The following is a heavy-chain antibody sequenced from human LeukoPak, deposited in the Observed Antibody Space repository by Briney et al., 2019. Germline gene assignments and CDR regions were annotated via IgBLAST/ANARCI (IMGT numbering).Heavy chain of an antibody. Sequence: PGGSLRLSCAASGFTFSNDWMNWVRQAPGKGLEWVGRIKSKTDGGTKDYAATVKCRFTISKDDSKNTLYLQMNSLKTEDTAVYYCGYDSSGYYYVNYWGQGTLVTVSS. CDR1: GFTFSNDW. J-gene: IGHJ4*02. D-gene: IGHD3-22*01. CDR2: IKSKTDGGTK. CDR3: GYDSSGYYYVNY. V-gene: IGHV3-15*01.